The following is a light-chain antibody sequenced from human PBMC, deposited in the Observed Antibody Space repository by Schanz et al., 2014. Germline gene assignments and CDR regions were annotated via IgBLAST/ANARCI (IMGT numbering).Light chain of an antibody. CDR2: GAS. V-gene: IGKV3-20*01. Sequence: EIVLTQSPGTLSLSPGERATLSCRASQSVSSRYLAWYQKKPGQAPRLLIYGASSRATGVPDRFSGSGSGTDFTLTINRLEPEDFAVYYCQQYGKTFGQGTRPEIK. J-gene: IGKJ5*01. CDR3: QQYGKT. CDR1: QSVSSRY.